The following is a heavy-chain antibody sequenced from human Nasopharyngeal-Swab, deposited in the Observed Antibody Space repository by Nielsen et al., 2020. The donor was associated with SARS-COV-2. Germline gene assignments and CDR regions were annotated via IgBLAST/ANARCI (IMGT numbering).Heavy chain of an antibody. CDR1: GVTFSSYA. CDR3: ARDQGSSWYTYYYYYGRDV. CDR2: ISYDGSKK. D-gene: IGHD6-13*01. Sequence: LSLTGAASGVTFSSYAMHWVRQAPGKGLEWVAVISYDGSKKYYADSVKGRFTISRDNSKNTLYLQMNSLRAEDTAVYYCARDQGSSWYTYYYYYGRDVWGQGTTVTVSS. J-gene: IGHJ6*02. V-gene: IGHV3-30-3*01.